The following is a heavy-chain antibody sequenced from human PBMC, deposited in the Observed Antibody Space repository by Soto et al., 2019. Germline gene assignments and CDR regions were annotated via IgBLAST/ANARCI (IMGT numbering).Heavy chain of an antibody. CDR1: GGTFSSYA. Sequence: ASVKVSCKASGGTFSSYAISWVRQAPGQGLEWMGGIIPIFGTANYAQKFQGRVTITADESTSTAYMELSSLRSEDTAVYYCARGNTYGSGGYSYNWFDPWGQGTLVTVSS. CDR3: ARGNTYGSGGYSYNWFDP. D-gene: IGHD3-10*01. CDR2: IIPIFGTA. V-gene: IGHV1-69*13. J-gene: IGHJ5*02.